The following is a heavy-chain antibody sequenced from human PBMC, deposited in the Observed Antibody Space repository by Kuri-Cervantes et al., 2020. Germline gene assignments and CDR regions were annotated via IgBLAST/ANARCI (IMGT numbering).Heavy chain of an antibody. V-gene: IGHV3-23*01. J-gene: IGHJ6*02. CDR2: ISGSGGST. Sequence: GGSLRLSCAASGFTFSSYWMSWVRQAPGRGLEWVSAISGSGGSTYYADSVKGRFTISRDNSKNTLYLQMNSLRAEDTAVYYCAKDGYGDYGFYYYYGMDVWGQGTTVTVSS. CDR3: AKDGYGDYGFYYYYGMDV. D-gene: IGHD4-17*01. CDR1: GFTFSSYW.